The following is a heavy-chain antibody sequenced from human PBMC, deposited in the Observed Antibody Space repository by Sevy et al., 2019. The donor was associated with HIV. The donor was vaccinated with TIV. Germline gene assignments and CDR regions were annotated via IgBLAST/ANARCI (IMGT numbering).Heavy chain of an antibody. J-gene: IGHJ4*02. CDR2: IWSDGSNK. Sequence: GGSLRLSCEASGFSFSDSGMHWVRQAPGKGLEWVAAIWSDGSNKFYADSVKGRFTISRDNSKNMVYLEMTSLRPQDTAFYYCARECVAGTTTSFDQWGQGTLVTVSS. V-gene: IGHV3-33*01. CDR1: GFSFSDSG. D-gene: IGHD1-7*01. CDR3: ARECVAGTTTSFDQ.